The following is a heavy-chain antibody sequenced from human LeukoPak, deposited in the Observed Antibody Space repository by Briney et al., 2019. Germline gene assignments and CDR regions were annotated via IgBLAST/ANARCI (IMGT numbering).Heavy chain of an antibody. J-gene: IGHJ6*03. V-gene: IGHV4-59*11. CDR2: VSDSGST. CDR3: ARTGSSWPLYYHYMDV. CDR1: GGSISSHY. Sequence: SESLSLTCTVSGGSISSHYWSWIRQPPGKGLEWIGYVSDSGSTNYNPSLKSRVTVSVDTSKDQFSLKLTSVTAADTAVYYCARTGSSWPLYYHYMDVWGKGTTVTVSS. D-gene: IGHD6-13*01.